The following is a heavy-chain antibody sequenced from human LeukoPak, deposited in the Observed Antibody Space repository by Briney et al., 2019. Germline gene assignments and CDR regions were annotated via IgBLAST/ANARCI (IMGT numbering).Heavy chain of an antibody. V-gene: IGHV4-59*01. Sequence: TSETLSLTCTVSGGSISSYYWSWIRQPPGKGLEWIGYIYYSGSTNYNPSLKSRVTISVDTSKNQFSLKLSSVTAADTAVYYCARSTAGYSSSFDYWGQGTLVTVSS. CDR2: IYYSGST. J-gene: IGHJ4*02. D-gene: IGHD6-13*01. CDR1: GGSISSYY. CDR3: ARSTAGYSSSFDY.